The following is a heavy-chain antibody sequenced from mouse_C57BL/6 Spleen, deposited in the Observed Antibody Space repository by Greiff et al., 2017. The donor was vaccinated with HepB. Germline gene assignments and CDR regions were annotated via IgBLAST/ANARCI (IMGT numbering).Heavy chain of an antibody. Sequence: EVQGVESGGGLVKPGGSLKLSCAASGFTFSSYAMSWVRQTPEKRLEWVATISDGGSYTYYPDNVKGRFTISRDNAKNNLYLQMSHLKSEDTAMYYCARDDYRYFDVWGTGTTVTVSS. D-gene: IGHD2-13*01. J-gene: IGHJ1*03. V-gene: IGHV5-4*01. CDR3: ARDDYRYFDV. CDR1: GFTFSSYA. CDR2: ISDGGSYT.